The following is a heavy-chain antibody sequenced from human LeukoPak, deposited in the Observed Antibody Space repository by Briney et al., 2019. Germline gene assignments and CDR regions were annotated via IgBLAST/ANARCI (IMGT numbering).Heavy chain of an antibody. V-gene: IGHV1-8*03. CDR3: ARGYGFGYCGGDCFRDAFDI. CDR1: GYTFTSYD. Sequence: VASVKVSCKATGYTFTSYDINWVRQDTGQGLELMGWINPNSGNTGYALKFQGRVTITRNTSISTAYMELSSLRSEDTAVYYCARGYGFGYCGGDCFRDAFDIWGQGTMVTVSS. CDR2: INPNSGNT. J-gene: IGHJ3*02. D-gene: IGHD2-21*02.